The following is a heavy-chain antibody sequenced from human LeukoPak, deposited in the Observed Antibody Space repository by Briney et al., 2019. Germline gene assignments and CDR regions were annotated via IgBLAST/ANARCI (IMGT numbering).Heavy chain of an antibody. CDR2: IYHSGST. CDR1: GYSISSGYY. Sequence: SETLSLTCTVSGYSISSGYYWGWIRQPPGKGLEWIGSIYHSGSTHYNPSLKSRVTISVDTSKNQFSLKLSSVTAADTAVYYCARVLTGSGWYDYWGQGTLVTVSS. V-gene: IGHV4-38-2*02. D-gene: IGHD6-19*01. CDR3: ARVLTGSGWYDY. J-gene: IGHJ4*02.